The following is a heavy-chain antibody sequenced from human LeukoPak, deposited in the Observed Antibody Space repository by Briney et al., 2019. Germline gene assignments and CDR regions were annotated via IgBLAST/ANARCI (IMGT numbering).Heavy chain of an antibody. CDR2: INPNSGGT. CDR3: ARDEWELTSFDY. D-gene: IGHD1-26*01. V-gene: IGHV1-2*02. J-gene: IGHJ4*02. Sequence: ASVKVSCKASGYTFTGYYMHWVRQAPGQGLEWMGWINPNSGGTNYAQKFQGRVTMTRDTSISTAYMELSRLRSDDTAVYYCARDEWELTSFDYWGQGTLVTVSS. CDR1: GYTFTGYY.